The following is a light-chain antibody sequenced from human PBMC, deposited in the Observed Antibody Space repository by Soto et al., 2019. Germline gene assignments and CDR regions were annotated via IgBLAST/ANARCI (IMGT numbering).Light chain of an antibody. CDR2: EVS. Sequence: QSVLTQPASVSGSPGQSITISCTGTSSDVGGYNYVSWYQHHPGKAPKPMIYEVSNRPSGFSSRFSGSKSGHTASLTISGLQAEDEADYYCSSYAGSSTYYVFGTGTKVTVL. J-gene: IGLJ1*01. CDR1: SSDVGGYNY. V-gene: IGLV2-14*01. CDR3: SSYAGSSTYYV.